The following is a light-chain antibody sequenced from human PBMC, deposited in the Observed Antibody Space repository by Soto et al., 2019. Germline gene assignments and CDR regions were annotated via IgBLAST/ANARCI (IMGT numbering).Light chain of an antibody. CDR2: KAS. V-gene: IGKV1-5*03. CDR3: QQHSTYELP. J-gene: IGKJ1*01. CDR1: QSIISW. Sequence: DIQMTQSPSTLSASVGDRVTITCRASQSIISWLAWYQQKPGKAPKLLIYKASNLESGVPSRFSGSGSGTEFTLTINSLQPDDFANYYCQQHSTYELPFGQGTKVEVK.